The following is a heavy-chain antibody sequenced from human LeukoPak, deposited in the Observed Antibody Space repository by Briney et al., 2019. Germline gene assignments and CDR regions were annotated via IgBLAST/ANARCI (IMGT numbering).Heavy chain of an antibody. CDR1: GYTFTSYD. CDR3: ARGSRYGSGSYCGY. J-gene: IGHJ4*02. V-gene: IGHV1-8*01. D-gene: IGHD3-10*01. Sequence: GASVKVSCKASGYTFTSYDINWVRQATGQGLEWMGWMNPNSGNTGYAQKFQGRVTMTRHTSISTAYMELSSLRSEDTAVYYCARGSRYGSGSYCGYWGQGTLATVSS. CDR2: MNPNSGNT.